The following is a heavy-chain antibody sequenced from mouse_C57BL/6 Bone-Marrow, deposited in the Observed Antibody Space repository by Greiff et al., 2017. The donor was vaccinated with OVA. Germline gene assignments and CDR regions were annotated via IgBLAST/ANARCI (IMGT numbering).Heavy chain of an antibody. V-gene: IGHV1-47*01. Sequence: QVQLQQSGAALVKPGASVKMSCKASGYTFTTYPIEWMKQNHGKSLEWIGNFHPYNDDTKYNEKFKGKATFTVAKSSSAVYLELSRLTSDGSAVYYCARGYYGSSYGFAYWGQGTLVTVSA. J-gene: IGHJ3*01. CDR2: FHPYNDDT. CDR1: GYTFTTYP. D-gene: IGHD1-1*01. CDR3: ARGYYGSSYGFAY.